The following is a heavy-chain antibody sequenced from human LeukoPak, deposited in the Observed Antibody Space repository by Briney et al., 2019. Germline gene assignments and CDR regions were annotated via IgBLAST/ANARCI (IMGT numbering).Heavy chain of an antibody. Sequence: ASVKVSCKASGYTFTNYGVSWVRQAPGQGLEWMGWISAYNGNTNYAQNLQGRVTMTTDTSTSTAYMELRRLRSDDTAVYYCARDFVGVCSGGSCYLDAFDIWGQGTMATVSS. J-gene: IGHJ3*02. CDR1: GYTFTNYG. V-gene: IGHV1-18*01. CDR2: ISAYNGNT. CDR3: ARDFVGVCSGGSCYLDAFDI. D-gene: IGHD2-15*01.